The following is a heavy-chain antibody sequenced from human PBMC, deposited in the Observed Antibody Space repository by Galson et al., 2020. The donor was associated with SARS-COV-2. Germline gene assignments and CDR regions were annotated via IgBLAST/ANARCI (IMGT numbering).Heavy chain of an antibody. V-gene: IGHV3-13*01. CDR2: IGVAGDT. CDR1: GFTFRSYD. J-gene: IGHJ6*02. Sequence: GGSLRLSCAVYGFTFRSYDMPWVRQTPGKGLEWVSSIGVAGDTFYAASVKGRFTISRESAKNSLYLKMNSLRAGDSAVYYCARGAQYDVWSGCYTTDYYYVMDVWGQGTTVTVS. D-gene: IGHD3-3*01. CDR3: ARGAQYDVWSGCYTTDYYYVMDV.